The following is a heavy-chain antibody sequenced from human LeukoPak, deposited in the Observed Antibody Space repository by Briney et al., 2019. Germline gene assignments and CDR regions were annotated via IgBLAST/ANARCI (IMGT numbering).Heavy chain of an antibody. J-gene: IGHJ4*02. V-gene: IGHV3-23*01. Sequence: GGSLRLSCAASGFSFSSFAMSWVRQAPGKGLEWVSVISGLGDSTNYAESVKGRFTISRDNSKNTVYLLMDSLRGEDTAVYYCAKQSYSSDFYYGGQGTLVTVSS. CDR1: GFSFSSFA. D-gene: IGHD1-26*01. CDR2: ISGLGDST. CDR3: AKQSYSSDFYY.